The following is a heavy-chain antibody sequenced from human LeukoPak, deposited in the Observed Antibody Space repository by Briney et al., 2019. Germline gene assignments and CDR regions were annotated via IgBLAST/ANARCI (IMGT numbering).Heavy chain of an antibody. CDR1: GGSISSGGYS. V-gene: IGHV4-30-2*05. CDR3: ARVPVYYDSSGYPFDY. CDR2: IYHSGST. Sequence: SETLSLTCAVSGGSISSGGYSWSWIRQPPGKGLEWIGYIYHSGSTYYNPSLKSRVTISVDTSKNQFSLKLSSVTAADTAVYYCARVPVYYDSSGYPFDYWGQGTLVTVSS. D-gene: IGHD3-22*01. J-gene: IGHJ4*02.